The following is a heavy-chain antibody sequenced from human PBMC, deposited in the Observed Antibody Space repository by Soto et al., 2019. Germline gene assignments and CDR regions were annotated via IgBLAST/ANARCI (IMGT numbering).Heavy chain of an antibody. CDR3: ARDRWSGSQSGSSFDY. CDR1: GFAFSSYS. CDR2: ISSSSSYI. D-gene: IGHD2-15*01. J-gene: IGHJ4*02. V-gene: IGHV3-21*01. Sequence: GHLRLSCAAAGFAFSSYSMNWGRQDPGKGLEWVSSISSSSSYIYYADSVKGRFTISRDNAKNSLYLQMNSLRAEDTAVYYCARDRWSGSQSGSSFDYWGQGTLVTVSS.